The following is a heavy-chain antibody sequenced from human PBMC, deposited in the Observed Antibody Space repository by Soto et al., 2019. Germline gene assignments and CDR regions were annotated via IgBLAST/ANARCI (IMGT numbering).Heavy chain of an antibody. J-gene: IGHJ4*02. V-gene: IGHV4-4*02. CDR1: GGSISTNW. Sequence: QVQLQESGPGLMKPSGTLSLTCAVSGGSISTNWWSWVRQPPGKGMEWIGESYHSGSTNYNPSLETRVTMSVDKSQNPLSLILNSLTAADTAVYYCARHIAVSGTRGFDFWGQGTLVTVSS. D-gene: IGHD6-19*01. CDR2: SYHSGST. CDR3: ARHIAVSGTRGFDF.